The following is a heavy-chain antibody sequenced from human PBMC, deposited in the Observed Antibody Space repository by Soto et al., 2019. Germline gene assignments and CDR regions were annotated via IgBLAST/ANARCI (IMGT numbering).Heavy chain of an antibody. J-gene: IGHJ6*02. CDR2: IYSSENT. V-gene: IGHV4-39*01. Sequence: SETLSLTCSVSGGFVSSSSYSWGWIRQSPGKGLVWIGTIYSSENTYYNPSLLSRVTISVDTSKNEFSLRLSSVTAADTAVYYCARLNGYCISTNCHGYYGMDVWGQGTTVTVSS. CDR1: GGFVSSSSYS. CDR3: ARLNGYCISTNCHGYYGMDV. D-gene: IGHD2-2*03.